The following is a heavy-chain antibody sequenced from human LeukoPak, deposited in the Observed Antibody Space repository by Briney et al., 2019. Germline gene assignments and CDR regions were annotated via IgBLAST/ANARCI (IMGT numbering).Heavy chain of an antibody. CDR2: INAYNGNT. Sequence: ASVKVSCTAFGYTFTSYGISWVRQAPGQGREWMGWINAYNGNTSYAQKLQGRVTMTTATSTSTAYMELRSLRSDDTAVYYCASVSTVVGWFDPWGQGTLVTVSS. V-gene: IGHV1-18*01. CDR1: GYTFTSYG. CDR3: ASVSTVVGWFDP. J-gene: IGHJ5*02. D-gene: IGHD4-23*01.